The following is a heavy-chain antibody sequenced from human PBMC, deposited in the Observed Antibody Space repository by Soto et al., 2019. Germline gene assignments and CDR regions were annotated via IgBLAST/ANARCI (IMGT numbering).Heavy chain of an antibody. D-gene: IGHD2-21*02. CDR1: GGSISSGGYY. CDR3: ARECGGDCYGGEAIDY. Sequence: TLSLTCTVSGGSISSGGYYWSWIRQHPGKGLEWIGYIYYSGSTYYNPSLKSRLTISVDTSKNQFSLKLSSVTAADTAVYYCARECGGDCYGGEAIDYWGQGTLVTVSS. J-gene: IGHJ4*02. CDR2: IYYSGST. V-gene: IGHV4-31*03.